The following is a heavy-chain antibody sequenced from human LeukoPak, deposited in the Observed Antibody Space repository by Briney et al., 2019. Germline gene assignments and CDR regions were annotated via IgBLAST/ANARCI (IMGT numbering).Heavy chain of an antibody. V-gene: IGHV1-69*04. CDR3: ARDALALEVAATHPNNWFDP. J-gene: IGHJ5*02. CDR2: ILPILGIA. Sequence: SVKASSLPSAGTLSSYAISCVRQPPGQGLGWMGTILPILGIANYAQKFQGRVTITADKSTSTAYMELSSLRSEDTAVYYCARDALALEVAATHPNNWFDPWGQGTLVTVSS. CDR1: AGTLSSYA. D-gene: IGHD2-15*01.